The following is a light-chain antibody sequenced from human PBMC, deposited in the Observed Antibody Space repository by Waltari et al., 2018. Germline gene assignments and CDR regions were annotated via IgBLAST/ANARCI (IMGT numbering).Light chain of an antibody. CDR3: QQRGDWPIT. J-gene: IGKJ5*01. V-gene: IGKV3-11*01. CDR2: DAS. Sequence: EVVLTQSSATLSLSQGERDTLSCRASQSVSSYLVWYQQKADQAPRLLIYDASKRATGIPARFSGSGSGTDFTLTISSLEPEDFAIYYCQQRGDWPITFGQGTRLETK. CDR1: QSVSSY.